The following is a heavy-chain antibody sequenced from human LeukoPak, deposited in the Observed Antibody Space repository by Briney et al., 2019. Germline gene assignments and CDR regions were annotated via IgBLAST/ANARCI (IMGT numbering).Heavy chain of an antibody. CDR2: IIPIFGTA. CDR1: GGTFSSYA. D-gene: IGHD1-1*01. J-gene: IGHJ5*02. CDR3: ARDKTRYNWNAQGGWFDP. Sequence: ASVKVSCKASGGTFSSYAISWVRQAPGQGLEWMRGIIPIFGTANYAQKFQGRVTITTDESTSTAYMELSSLRSEDTAVYYCARDKTRYNWNAQGGWFDPWGQGTLVTVSS. V-gene: IGHV1-69*05.